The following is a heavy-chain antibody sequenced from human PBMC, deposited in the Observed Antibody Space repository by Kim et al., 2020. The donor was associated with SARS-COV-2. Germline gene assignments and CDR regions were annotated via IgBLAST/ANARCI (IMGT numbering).Heavy chain of an antibody. CDR2: INSDGSST. CDR3: ASLVVPAAMGPFYYGMDV. D-gene: IGHD2-2*01. Sequence: GGSLRLSCAASGFTFSSYWMHWVRQAPGKGLVWVSRINSDGSSTSYADSVKGRFTISRDNAKNTLYLQMNSLRAEDTAVYYCASLVVPAAMGPFYYGMDVWGQGTTVTVSS. V-gene: IGHV3-74*01. J-gene: IGHJ6*02. CDR1: GFTFSSYW.